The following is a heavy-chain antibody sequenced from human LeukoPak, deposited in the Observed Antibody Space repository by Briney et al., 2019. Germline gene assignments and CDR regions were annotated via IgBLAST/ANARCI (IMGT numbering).Heavy chain of an antibody. CDR2: IYPGDSDT. CDR3: ARTGSTSGWYVGSFDY. J-gene: IGHJ4*02. CDR1: GYSFTSYW. Sequence: GESLKISCKGSGYSFTSYWIGWVRQMPGKGLEWMGIIYPGDSDTKYSPSFQGQVTISADKSISTAYLQWSSLKASDTAMYYCARTGSTSGWYVGSFDYWGQGTLVTVSS. D-gene: IGHD6-19*01. V-gene: IGHV5-51*01.